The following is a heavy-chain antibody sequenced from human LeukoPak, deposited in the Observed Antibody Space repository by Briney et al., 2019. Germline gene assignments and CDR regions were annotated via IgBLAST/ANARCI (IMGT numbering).Heavy chain of an antibody. D-gene: IGHD6-19*01. Sequence: ASVKVSCKASGGTFSSYAINWVRQATGQGLEWMGWMNPNSGNTGYAQKFQGRLNMTRNTSISTAYMELSSLRSEDTAVYYCARRVGSGWPVQHWGQGTLVTVSS. CDR1: GGTFSSYA. V-gene: IGHV1-8*02. CDR3: ARRVGSGWPVQH. CDR2: MNPNSGNT. J-gene: IGHJ1*01.